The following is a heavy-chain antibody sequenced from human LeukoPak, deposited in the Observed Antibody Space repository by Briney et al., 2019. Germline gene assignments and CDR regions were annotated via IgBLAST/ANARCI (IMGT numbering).Heavy chain of an antibody. J-gene: IGHJ5*02. D-gene: IGHD4-17*01. CDR3: AALPTTVTRPDNWFDP. CDR2: IVVGSGNT. Sequence: SVKVSCKASGFTFTSSAMQWVRQARGQRLEWIGWIVVGSGNTNYAQKFQERVTITRDMSTSTAYMELSSLRSEDTAVHYCAALPTTVTRPDNWFDPWGQGTLVTVSS. CDR1: GFTFTSSA. V-gene: IGHV1-58*02.